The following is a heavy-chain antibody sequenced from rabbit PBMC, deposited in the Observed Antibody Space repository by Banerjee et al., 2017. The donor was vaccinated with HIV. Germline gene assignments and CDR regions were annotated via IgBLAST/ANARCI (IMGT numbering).Heavy chain of an antibody. CDR1: GFDFSSYY. CDR2: IYAGKGST. V-gene: IGHV1S7*01. J-gene: IGHJ4*01. CDR3: ARGSSYYLESNL. D-gene: IGHD8-1*01. Sequence: QSLEESGGGLVQPEGSLTLTCTASGFDFSSYYMSWVRQAPGKGLEWIGIIYAGKGSTYYASWVNGRFTISSHNAQNTLYLQLSGLTAADTATYFCARGSSYYLESNLWGPGTLVTVS.